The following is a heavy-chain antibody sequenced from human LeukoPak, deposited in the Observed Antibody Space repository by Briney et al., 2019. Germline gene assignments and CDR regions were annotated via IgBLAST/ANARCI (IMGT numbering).Heavy chain of an antibody. Sequence: SETLSLTCTVSGGSISSYYWSWIRQPAGKGLEWIGRIYTSGSTNYNPSLKSRVTMSVDTSKNQFSLKLSSVTAADTAVYYCARDRIAVADPPNWFDPWGQGTLVTVSS. J-gene: IGHJ5*02. CDR1: GGSISSYY. V-gene: IGHV4-4*07. CDR3: ARDRIAVADPPNWFDP. CDR2: IYTSGST. D-gene: IGHD6-19*01.